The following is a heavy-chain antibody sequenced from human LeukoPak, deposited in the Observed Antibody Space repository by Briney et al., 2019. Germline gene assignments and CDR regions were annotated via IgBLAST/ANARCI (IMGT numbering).Heavy chain of an antibody. CDR2: MSSDGSST. J-gene: IGHJ4*02. CDR3: ARGAPRDSTYFDY. D-gene: IGHD5-18*01. Sequence: GGSLRLSCAASGFTFSNYWMNWVRQVPGKGLMWVSRMSSDGSSTNYADSVKGRFTISRDNAKNTLYLQMNSLRAEDTAVYYCARGAPRDSTYFDYWGQGTLVTVSS. V-gene: IGHV3-74*01. CDR1: GFTFSNYW.